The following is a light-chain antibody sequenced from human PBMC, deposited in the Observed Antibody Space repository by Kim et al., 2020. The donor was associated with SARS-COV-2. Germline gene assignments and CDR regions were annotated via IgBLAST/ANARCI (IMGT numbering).Light chain of an antibody. Sequence: IVLTQSPRTLSLSPGERATLSCRASESLSSSYLAWYQQKPGQAPRLLIYGASSRAPGIPDRFSGSASGTDFTLTISRVEPEDFAVYYCQQVRSAQYTFGQGTKLEIK. CDR3: QQVRSAQYT. CDR1: ESLSSSY. V-gene: IGKV3-20*01. J-gene: IGKJ2*01. CDR2: GAS.